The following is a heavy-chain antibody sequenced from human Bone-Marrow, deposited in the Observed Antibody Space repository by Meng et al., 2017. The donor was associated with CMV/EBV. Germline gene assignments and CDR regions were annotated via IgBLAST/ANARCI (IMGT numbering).Heavy chain of an antibody. CDR3: VPHDCAMDV. V-gene: IGHV3-7*01. Sequence: GGSLRLSCAASGFTFRNYWMSWVRQAPGKGLEWVANINGDGSDKGYVDSVKGRFTISRDNARNSLYMEMNSLRPEDTAVYYCVPHDCAMDVWGQG. J-gene: IGHJ6*02. CDR2: INGDGSDK. CDR1: GFTFRNYW.